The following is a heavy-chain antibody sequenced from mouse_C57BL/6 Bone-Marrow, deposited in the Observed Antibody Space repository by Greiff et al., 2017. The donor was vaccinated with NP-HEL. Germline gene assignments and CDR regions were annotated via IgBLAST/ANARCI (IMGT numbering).Heavy chain of an antibody. Sequence: EVKLVESGGGLVKPGGSLKLSCAASGFTFSDYGMHWVRQAPEKGLEWVAYISSGSSTIYYADTVKGRFTISRDNAKNTLFLQMTSLRSEDTAMYYCARPPITTVVMDYWGQGTSVTVSS. CDR3: ARPPITTVVMDY. V-gene: IGHV5-17*01. CDR1: GFTFSDYG. CDR2: ISSGSSTI. D-gene: IGHD1-1*01. J-gene: IGHJ4*01.